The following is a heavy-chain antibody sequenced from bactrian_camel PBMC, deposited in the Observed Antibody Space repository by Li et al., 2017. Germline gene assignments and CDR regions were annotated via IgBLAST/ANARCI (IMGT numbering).Heavy chain of an antibody. CDR1: GFAVDSRC. D-gene: IGHD6*01. V-gene: IGHV3S1*01. J-gene: IGHJ4*01. Sequence: HVQLVESGGGSVQAGGSLRLSCVVSGFAVDSRCMGWFRQVPGKGLEWVSTLNSADLSTYYTDSVKGRFTISRDNAKNTLYLQLNGLKTEDTAMYYCTLAPYMEIWYSGNNYWGQGTQVTVS. CDR2: LNSADLST. CDR3: TLAPYMEIWYSGNNY.